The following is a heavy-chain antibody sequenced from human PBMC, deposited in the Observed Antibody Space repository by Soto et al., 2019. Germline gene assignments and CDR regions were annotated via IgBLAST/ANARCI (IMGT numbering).Heavy chain of an antibody. D-gene: IGHD3-22*01. CDR2: ISGSGGST. J-gene: IGHJ3*02. Sequence: GGSLRLSCAASGFTFSSYAMSWVRQAPGKGLEWVSAISGSGGSTYYADSVKGRFTISRDNSKNTLYLQMNSLRAEDTAVYYCARRITMIVVVPSQDAFDIWXQGTMVTVSS. CDR3: ARRITMIVVVPSQDAFDI. V-gene: IGHV3-23*01. CDR1: GFTFSSYA.